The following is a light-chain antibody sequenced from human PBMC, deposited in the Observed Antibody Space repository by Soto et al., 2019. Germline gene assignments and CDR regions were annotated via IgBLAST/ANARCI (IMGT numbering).Light chain of an antibody. CDR3: LQGTHWPYT. CDR2: QVS. V-gene: IGKV2-30*01. Sequence: DVVMTQSPLSLPVALGQPASISCRSSQSLLYSDGNPYLNWVRQRPGQSPMRLIYQVSNGDSGVPHQFSGSGSGTDLTLIISWVEAQEVGVYYCLQGTHWPYTVAEGTKLELK. J-gene: IGKJ2*01. CDR1: QSLLYSDGNPY.